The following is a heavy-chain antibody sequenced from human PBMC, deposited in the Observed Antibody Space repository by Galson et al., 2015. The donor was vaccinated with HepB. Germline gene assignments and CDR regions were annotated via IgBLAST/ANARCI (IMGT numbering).Heavy chain of an antibody. V-gene: IGHV1-18*01. CDR3: ARDFHDCSGYYYDAFDI. CDR1: GYTFTSYG. Sequence: SVKVSCKASGYTFTSYGISWVRQAPGQGLEWMGWISAYNGNTNYAQKLQGGVTMTTDTSTSTAYMELRSLRSDDTAVYYCARDFHDCSGYYYDAFDIWGQGTMVTVSS. D-gene: IGHD3-22*01. CDR2: ISAYNGNT. J-gene: IGHJ3*02.